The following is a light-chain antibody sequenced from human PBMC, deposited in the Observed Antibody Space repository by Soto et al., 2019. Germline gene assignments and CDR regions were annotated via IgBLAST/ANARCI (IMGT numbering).Light chain of an antibody. CDR2: EVT. V-gene: IGLV2-11*01. Sequence: QSALTQPRSVSGSPGQSVTISCTGTSSDVGAYNYVSWYQQHPDKAPKLLIFEVTNRPSGVSGRFSGSKSGITASLSISGLQPEDEADYYCTSYSSSSPVLFGGGTKLTVL. CDR3: TSYSSSSPVL. J-gene: IGLJ2*01. CDR1: SSDVGAYNY.